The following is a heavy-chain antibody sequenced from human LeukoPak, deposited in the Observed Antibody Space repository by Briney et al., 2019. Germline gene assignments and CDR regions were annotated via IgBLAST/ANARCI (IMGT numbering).Heavy chain of an antibody. CDR2: IYSGGST. CDR1: GFTVSSNY. CDR3: ARDPPPGIAGRAC. Sequence: PGGSLRLSCAAAGFTVSSNYMSWVRQAPGKGLEWVSFIYSGGSTYYADSVKGRFTISRDNSKNTLYLQMNSLRAEDTAVYYCARDPPPGIAGRACWGQGTLVTVSS. V-gene: IGHV3-66*01. D-gene: IGHD6-13*01. J-gene: IGHJ4*02.